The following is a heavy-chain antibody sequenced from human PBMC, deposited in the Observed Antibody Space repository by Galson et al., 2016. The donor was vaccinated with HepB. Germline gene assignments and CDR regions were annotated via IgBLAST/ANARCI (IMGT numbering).Heavy chain of an antibody. CDR1: GFTFTDYA. CDR3: ARGPEVVVIDRSTEAFDI. D-gene: IGHD2-21*01. Sequence: SLRLSCAASGFTFTDYAMTWVRQAPGKGLEWVALISGSGGNAYYADSVKRRFAISRDNSRGTLVLQMGSLRTEDTAVYYCARGPEVVVIDRSTEAFDIWGRGTMVTVSS. V-gene: IGHV3-23*01. J-gene: IGHJ3*02. CDR2: ISGSGGNA.